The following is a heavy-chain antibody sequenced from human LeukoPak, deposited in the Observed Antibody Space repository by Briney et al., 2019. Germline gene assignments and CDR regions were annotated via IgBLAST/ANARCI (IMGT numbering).Heavy chain of an antibody. CDR2: INPNSGGT. Sequence: ASVKVSCKASGYTFTGYYMHWVRQAPGQGLEWMGWINPNSGGTNYAQKFQGWVTMTRDTSISTAYMELSRLRSDDTAVYYCARDPSAAFTGPDYWGQGTLVTVSS. CDR3: ARDPSAAFTGPDY. CDR1: GYTFTGYY. V-gene: IGHV1-2*04. J-gene: IGHJ4*02. D-gene: IGHD6-13*01.